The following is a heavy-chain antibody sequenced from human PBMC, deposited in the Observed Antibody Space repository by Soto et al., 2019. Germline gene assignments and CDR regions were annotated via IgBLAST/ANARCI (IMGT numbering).Heavy chain of an antibody. D-gene: IGHD6-19*01. CDR2: IYYSGST. CDR1: GGSISSGDYY. CDR3: ATDRISSGWYSDY. Sequence: LSLTCTVSGGSISSGDYYWSWIRQPPGKGLEWIGYIYYSGSTYYNPSLKSRVTISVDTSKNQFSLKLSSVTAADTAVYYCATDRISSGWYSDYWGQGTLVTVSS. V-gene: IGHV4-30-4*01. J-gene: IGHJ4*02.